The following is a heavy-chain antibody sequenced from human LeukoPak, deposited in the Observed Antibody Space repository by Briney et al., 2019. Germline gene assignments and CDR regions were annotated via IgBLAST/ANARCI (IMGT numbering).Heavy chain of an antibody. Sequence: PGGSLRLSCAASGFTFSSFWMSWVRQTPGKGLEWVANIKPDGSEKNYVDSVKGRFTISTYNTKNSLYLQMNSLRAEDTAVYYCARDRDGYPYWGQGTLVTVSS. V-gene: IGHV3-7*01. CDR3: ARDRDGYPY. J-gene: IGHJ4*02. CDR1: GFTFSSFW. CDR2: IKPDGSEK. D-gene: IGHD3-22*01.